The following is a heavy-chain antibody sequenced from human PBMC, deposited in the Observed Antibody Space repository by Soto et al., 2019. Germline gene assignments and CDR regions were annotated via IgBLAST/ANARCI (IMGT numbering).Heavy chain of an antibody. V-gene: IGHV1-18*01. D-gene: IGHD3-16*02. Sequence: ASVKVSCKASGYTFTSYGISWVRQAPGQGLEWMGWISAYNGNTNYAQKLQGRVTMTTDTSTSTAYMELRSLRSDDAAVYYCAREDYDYIWGSYRTDGAFDIWGQGTMVTVAS. CDR2: ISAYNGNT. CDR3: AREDYDYIWGSYRTDGAFDI. CDR1: GYTFTSYG. J-gene: IGHJ3*02.